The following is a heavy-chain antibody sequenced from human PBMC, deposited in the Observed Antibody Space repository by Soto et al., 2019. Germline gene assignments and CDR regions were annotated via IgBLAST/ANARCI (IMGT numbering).Heavy chain of an antibody. CDR3: ARDQGSSWTHDY. Sequence: LRLSCAASGFTFSSYSMNWVRQAPGKGLEWVSSISSSSSYIYYADSVKGRFTISRDNAKNSLYLQMNSLRAEDTAVYYCARDQGSSWTHDYWGQGTLVTVSS. D-gene: IGHD6-13*01. V-gene: IGHV3-21*01. CDR2: ISSSSSYI. CDR1: GFTFSSYS. J-gene: IGHJ4*02.